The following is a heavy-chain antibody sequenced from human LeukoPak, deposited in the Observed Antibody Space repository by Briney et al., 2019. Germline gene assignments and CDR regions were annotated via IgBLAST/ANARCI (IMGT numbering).Heavy chain of an antibody. CDR2: IHPSGST. CDR1: GDSISSYY. J-gene: IGHJ4*02. CDR3: ARGPPPDFDY. Sequence: KTSETLSLTCTVSGDSISSYYWSWIRQPAGQGLEWIGRIHPSGSTNYNPSLKSQVTLSVDTSKNQFSLKLSSVTAADTAVYYCARGPPPDFDYWGRGTLVTVSS. V-gene: IGHV4-4*07.